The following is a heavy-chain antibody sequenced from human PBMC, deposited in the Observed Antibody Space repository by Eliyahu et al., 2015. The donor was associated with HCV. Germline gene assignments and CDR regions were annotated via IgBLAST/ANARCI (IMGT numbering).Heavy chain of an antibody. D-gene: IGHD5-24*01. V-gene: IGHV1-46*01. J-gene: IGHJ4*02. CDR2: IDPSGQHT. CDR1: GFTFTSFY. CDR3: ARERDSCDS. Sequence: QVQLVQSGAXVKKPGASVXVSXKASGFTFTSFYIHWVRQAPGQGLEWMGMIDPSGQHTPAQEFKGRVTVTRDTSTSTVYMELSSLTSDDTAVYYCARERDSCDSWGQGTLVTVSS.